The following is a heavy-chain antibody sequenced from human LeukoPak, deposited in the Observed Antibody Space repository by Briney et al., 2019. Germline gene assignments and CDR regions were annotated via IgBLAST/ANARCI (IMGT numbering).Heavy chain of an antibody. Sequence: SETLSLTCTVSGGSISSSSYYWGWLRQPPGQGLEWIGSIYYSGSTYYNPSLKSRVTISVDTSKNQFSLKLSSVTAADTAVYYCARHSAYDSSVYYYPQSAFLDYFDYWGQGTLVTVSS. CDR3: ARHSAYDSSVYYYPQSAFLDYFDY. V-gene: IGHV4-39*01. J-gene: IGHJ4*02. D-gene: IGHD3-22*01. CDR1: GGSISSSSYY. CDR2: IYYSGST.